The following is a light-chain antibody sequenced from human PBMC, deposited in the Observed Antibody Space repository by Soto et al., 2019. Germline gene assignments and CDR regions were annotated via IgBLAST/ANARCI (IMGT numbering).Light chain of an antibody. J-gene: IGKJ1*01. Sequence: EVVMTQSPATLSVSPGERVTLSCRASQTVRSFCAWYQQKPGQAPRLLIYSASTRATGIPDRFSGSGSGTDFTLTIISVQSEDCGIYYCQQNNNWPLTFGQGTKVEIK. CDR1: QTVRSF. V-gene: IGKV3-15*01. CDR2: SAS. CDR3: QQNNNWPLT.